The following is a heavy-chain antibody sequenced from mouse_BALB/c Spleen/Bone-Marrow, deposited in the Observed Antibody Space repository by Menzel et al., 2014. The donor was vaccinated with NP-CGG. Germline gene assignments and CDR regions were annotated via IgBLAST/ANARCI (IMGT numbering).Heavy chain of an antibody. CDR3: ARGFDY. V-gene: IGHV1S81*02. J-gene: IGHJ2*01. Sequence: QVQLQQSGAELVKPGASVKLSCKASGYTFTNYWMHWVKQRPGQGLEWIGEINPSNGRTNYNEKFKSKATLTVDKSSSTAYMQLSSLTSGDSAVYYCARGFDYWGQGTTLTVSS. CDR2: INPSNGRT. CDR1: GYTFTNYW.